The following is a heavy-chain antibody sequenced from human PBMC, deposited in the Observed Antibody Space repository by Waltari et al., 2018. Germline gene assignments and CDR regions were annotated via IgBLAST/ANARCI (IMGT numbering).Heavy chain of an antibody. D-gene: IGHD3-10*02. V-gene: IGHV4-61*02. CDR3: ARDYSPSSTFGY. J-gene: IGHJ4*02. CDR1: GGSISSGSYY. CDR2: IYTSGST. Sequence: QVQLQESGPGLVKPSQTLSLTCTVSGGSISSGSYYWSWIRQPAGKGLEWIGRIYTSGSTNYNPSLKSRVTISVDTSKNQFSLKLSSVTAADTAVYYCARDYSPSSTFGYWGQGTLVTVSS.